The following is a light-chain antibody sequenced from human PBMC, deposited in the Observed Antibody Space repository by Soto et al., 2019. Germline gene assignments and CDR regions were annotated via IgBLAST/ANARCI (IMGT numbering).Light chain of an antibody. CDR2: GAS. J-gene: IGKJ4*01. Sequence: EIVLTQSPATLSVSPGDRATLSCRASQSVNSNLAWYHLKPGQAPRLLIYGASSRATGIPDRFSGSGSGTDFTLTISRLESEDFAVYHCQQYGSSPLTFGGGTKVDIK. V-gene: IGKV3-20*01. CDR3: QQYGSSPLT. CDR1: QSVNSN.